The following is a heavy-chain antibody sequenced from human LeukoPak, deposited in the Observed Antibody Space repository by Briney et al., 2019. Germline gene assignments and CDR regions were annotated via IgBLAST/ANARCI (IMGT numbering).Heavy chain of an antibody. CDR1: GCTFSSYG. V-gene: IGHV3-30*02. Sequence: GGSLRLSCAASGCTFSSYGMHWVRQAPGKGLEWVAFIRYDGSNKYYADSVKGRITISRDNSKNTLYLQMNSLRAEDTALYYCAKDTGPTVTGGSVDYWGQGTLLTVSS. CDR2: IRYDGSNK. J-gene: IGHJ4*02. CDR3: AKDTGPTVTGGSVDY. D-gene: IGHD4-17*01.